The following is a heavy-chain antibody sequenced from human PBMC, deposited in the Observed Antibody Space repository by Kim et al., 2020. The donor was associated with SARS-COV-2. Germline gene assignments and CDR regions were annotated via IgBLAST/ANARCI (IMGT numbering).Heavy chain of an antibody. CDR1: GFTFSAYA. J-gene: IGHJ5*02. D-gene: IGHD1-26*01. CDR3: ARPGVVGPTYWFDP. V-gene: IGHV3-30*14. CDR2: ISSDGRYK. Sequence: GGSLRLSCAASGFTFSAYAMLWVRQAPGKGPEWVAVISSDGRYKFYADSVKGRFTISRESSKNTLHLQMNTLRAEDTAVYYCARPGVVGPTYWFDPWGQGTLVTVSS.